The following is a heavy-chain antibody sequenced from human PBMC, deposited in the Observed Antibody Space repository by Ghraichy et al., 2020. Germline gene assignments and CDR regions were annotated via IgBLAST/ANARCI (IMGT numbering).Heavy chain of an antibody. Sequence: SQTLSLTCTVSGGSISGYYWNWIRQTPGKGLEWIGFISGSTKYNPSLKSRVTISVDTSKNQFSLELRSVTAADTATYYCARDKVHDGSGKFAFDVWPWDNGHRVF. D-gene: IGHD3-10*01. J-gene: IGHJ3*01. CDR1: GGSISGYY. CDR2: ISGST. V-gene: IGHV4-59*01. CDR3: ARDKVHDGSGKFAFDV.